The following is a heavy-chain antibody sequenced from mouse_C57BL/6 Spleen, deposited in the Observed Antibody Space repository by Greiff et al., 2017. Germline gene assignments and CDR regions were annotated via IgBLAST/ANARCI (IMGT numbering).Heavy chain of an antibody. D-gene: IGHD1-1*01. CDR1: GYTFTGYW. Sequence: QVQLQQSGAELMKPGASVKLSCKATGYTFTGYWIEWVKQRPGHGLEWIGEILPGSSSTNYNEKFKGKATFTADTSSNTAYMQLSSLTTEDSAIYYCARGGLYYGSSYPYYFDYWGQGTTLTVSS. J-gene: IGHJ2*01. CDR2: ILPGSSST. V-gene: IGHV1-9*01. CDR3: ARGGLYYGSSYPYYFDY.